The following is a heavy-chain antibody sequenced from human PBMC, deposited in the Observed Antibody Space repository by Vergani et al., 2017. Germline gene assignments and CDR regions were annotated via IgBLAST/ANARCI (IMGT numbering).Heavy chain of an antibody. CDR2: IYYSGST. CDR1: GGSISSGGYY. J-gene: IGHJ5*02. V-gene: IGHV4-31*03. Sequence: QVQLQESGPGLVKPSQTLSLTCTVSGGSISSGGYYWSWIRQHPGKGLEWIGYIYYSGSTYYNPSLKSRVTISVDTSKNQFSLKLSSVTAADTAVYYCARSTTYYDFWSGRRSPNWFDPWGQGTLVTVSS. D-gene: IGHD3-3*01. CDR3: ARSTTYYDFWSGRRSPNWFDP.